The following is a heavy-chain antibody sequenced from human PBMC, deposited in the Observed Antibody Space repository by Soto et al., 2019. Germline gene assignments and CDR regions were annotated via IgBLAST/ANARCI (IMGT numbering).Heavy chain of an antibody. CDR1: RFFFGDYA. V-gene: IGHV3-9*01. J-gene: IGHJ1*01. D-gene: IGHD3-16*01. Sequence: GGSLRLSCAASRFFFGDYAFHWVRQAPGKGLEWVAGITSRGTDIAYADSVKGRFIISRDNAMNVLHLHMNSLRPEDTAVYYCEKSMASNLVGGLPDYWGQGTQVTVSS. CDR3: EKSMASNLVGGLPDY. CDR2: ITSRGTDI.